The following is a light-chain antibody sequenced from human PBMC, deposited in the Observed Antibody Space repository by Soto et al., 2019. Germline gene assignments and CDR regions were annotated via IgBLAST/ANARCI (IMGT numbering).Light chain of an antibody. V-gene: IGLV2-8*01. J-gene: IGLJ1*01. CDR1: SSDVGGYNY. CDR2: EVY. CDR3: SSYVGTNSYV. Sequence: QSVLTQPPSASGSPGRSVTISCTGTSSDVGGYNYVSWYQHHPGKAPKLIIYEVYKRPSGVPDRFSGSKSGNTAALTASGLQAEDEADYYCSSYVGTNSYVFGTGTKVTVL.